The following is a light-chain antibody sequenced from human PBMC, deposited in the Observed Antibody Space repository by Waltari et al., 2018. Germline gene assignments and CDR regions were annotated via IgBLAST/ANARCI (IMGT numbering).Light chain of an antibody. J-gene: IGLJ2*01. Sequence: QSALTQPASVSGSPGQSITISCTGTSSDLGGSHFVSWYQQHPGKAPKVLIYEGTKRPSGISNRFSGSKSGNTASLTISGLQAEDEADYYCCSYAGRITFVVFGGGTKLTVL. CDR1: SSDLGGSHF. CDR2: EGT. CDR3: CSYAGRITFVV. V-gene: IGLV2-23*01.